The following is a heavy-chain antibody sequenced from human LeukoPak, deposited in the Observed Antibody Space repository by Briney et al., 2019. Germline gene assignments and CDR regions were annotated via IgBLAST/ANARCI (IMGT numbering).Heavy chain of an antibody. CDR3: ARVSRDYVWGSYRYGLDY. CDR2: IIPIFGTA. D-gene: IGHD3-16*02. CDR1: GGTFSSYA. V-gene: IGHV1-69*06. J-gene: IGHJ4*02. Sequence: SVKVSCKASGGTFSSYAISWVRQAPGQGLEWMGGIIPIFGTAIYAQKFQGRVTMTEDTSTDTAYMELSSLRSEDTAVYYCARVSRDYVWGSYRYGLDYWGQGTLVTVSS.